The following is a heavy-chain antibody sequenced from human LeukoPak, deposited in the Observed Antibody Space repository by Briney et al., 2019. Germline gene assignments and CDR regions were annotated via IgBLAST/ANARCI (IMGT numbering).Heavy chain of an antibody. CDR1: GFTFSSYA. V-gene: IGHV3-23*01. Sequence: GGSLRLSCAASGFTFSSYAMSWVRQAPGKGLEWVSAISGSGASTYYADSVKGRFTISRDNSKNTLYLQMNSLRAEDTAVYFCAKDDEVQTSFDYWGQGTLVTVSS. D-gene: IGHD1-14*01. J-gene: IGHJ4*02. CDR3: AKDDEVQTSFDY. CDR2: ISGSGAST.